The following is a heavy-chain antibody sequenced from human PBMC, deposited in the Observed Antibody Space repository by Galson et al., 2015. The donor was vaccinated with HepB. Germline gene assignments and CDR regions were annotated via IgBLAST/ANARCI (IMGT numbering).Heavy chain of an antibody. CDR2: ISSSSSYI. J-gene: IGHJ6*02. CDR3: ARDDGGAYYYYGMDV. V-gene: IGHV3-21*01. D-gene: IGHD6-25*01. Sequence: SLRLSCAASGFTFSSYSMNWVRQAPGKGLEWVSSISSSSSYIYYADSVKGRFTISRDNAKNSLYLQMNSLRAEDTAVYYRARDDGGAYYYYGMDVWGQGTTVTVSS. CDR1: GFTFSSYS.